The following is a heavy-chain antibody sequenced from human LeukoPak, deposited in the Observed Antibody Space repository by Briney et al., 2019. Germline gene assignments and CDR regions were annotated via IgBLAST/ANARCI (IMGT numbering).Heavy chain of an antibody. V-gene: IGHV1-8*01. D-gene: IGHD2-2*01. CDR2: MNPNSGNT. J-gene: IGHJ4*02. CDR3: ASWWFSSTPPLGY. CDR1: GYTFTSYD. Sequence: VKVSCKASGYTFTSYDINWVRQATGQGLEWMGWMNPNSGNTGYAQKFQGRVTMTRNTSISTAYMELSSLRSEDTAVYYCASWWFSSTPPLGYWGQGTLVTVSS.